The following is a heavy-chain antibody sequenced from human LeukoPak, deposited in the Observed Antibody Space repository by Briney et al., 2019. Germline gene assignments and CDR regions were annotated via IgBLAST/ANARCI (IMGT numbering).Heavy chain of an antibody. CDR3: ARGGTATRTFDY. J-gene: IGHJ4*02. V-gene: IGHV5-51*01. Sequence: GGSLKIPCRASGYSFTSYWIGWVRQMPGEGLEVMGIIYPDDFDTRYSPPFRGQVTISADRSISTAYLQWIDLKASGTAMYDCARGGTATRTFDYWGQGTLVTVSS. CDR1: GYSFTSYW. CDR2: IYPDDFDT. D-gene: IGHD1-1*01.